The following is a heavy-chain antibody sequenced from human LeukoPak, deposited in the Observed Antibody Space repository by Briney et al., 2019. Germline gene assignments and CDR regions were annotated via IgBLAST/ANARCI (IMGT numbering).Heavy chain of an antibody. CDR1: GYTFTGYY. Sequence: SVKVSCKASGYTFTGYYIQWVRQAPGQGLEWMGWINPHSGGTNYAQEFQGRVTMTRDTSISTAYMELSSLRPDDTAVYSCARGVTARGFYYYMDIWGNGTTVTISS. CDR3: ARGVTARGFYYYMDI. D-gene: IGHD2-21*02. CDR2: INPHSGGT. J-gene: IGHJ6*03. V-gene: IGHV1-2*02.